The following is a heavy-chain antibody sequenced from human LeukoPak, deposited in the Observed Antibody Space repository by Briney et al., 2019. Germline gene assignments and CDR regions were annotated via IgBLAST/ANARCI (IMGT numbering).Heavy chain of an antibody. D-gene: IGHD3-22*01. CDR1: GGSISSGSYY. Sequence: PSQTLSLTCTVPGGSISSGSYYWSWIRQPAGKGLEWIGRIYTSGSTNYNPSLKSRVTISVDTSKNQFSLKLSSVTAADTAVYYCASYYDSSGYDYWGQGTLVTVSS. V-gene: IGHV4-61*02. J-gene: IGHJ4*02. CDR3: ASYYDSSGYDY. CDR2: IYTSGST.